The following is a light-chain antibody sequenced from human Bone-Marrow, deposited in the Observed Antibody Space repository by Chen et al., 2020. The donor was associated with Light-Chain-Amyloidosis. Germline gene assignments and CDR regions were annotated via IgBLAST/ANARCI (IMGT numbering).Light chain of an antibody. V-gene: IGLV2-23*01. CDR2: EAT. CDR1: GNDVGMYKL. J-gene: IGLJ2*01. Sequence: QSALSQPPAVSGSPGQSITISHPGAGNDVGMYKLVSWYQHHPGKAPKLIIYEATARPSGVSTRFSGSQSGTTASLTISGLQAEDEADYYCCSFAGGVVPFGGGTKVTVL. CDR3: CSFAGGVVP.